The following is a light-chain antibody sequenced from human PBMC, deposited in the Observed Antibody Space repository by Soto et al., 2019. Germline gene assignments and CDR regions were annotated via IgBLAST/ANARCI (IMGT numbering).Light chain of an antibody. CDR2: GAS. CDR1: QSVSY. J-gene: IGKJ1*01. V-gene: IGKV3-20*01. CDR3: QQYGNSPWT. Sequence: EIVLTQSPGTLSLSPGERATLSCMTSQSVSYLAWYQQKPGQAPRLLIYGASSRPTGIPDRFSGSGSGTDFTPTISRLEPEDFAVYYCQQYGNSPWTFGQGTKVDIK.